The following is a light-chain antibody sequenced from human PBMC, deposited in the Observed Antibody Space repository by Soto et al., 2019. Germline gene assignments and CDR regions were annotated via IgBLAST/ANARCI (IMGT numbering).Light chain of an antibody. V-gene: IGKV3-20*01. J-gene: IGKJ1*01. Sequence: EIVLTQSPGTQSLSPGERATLSRRVSQSVSSSYLAWYQQKPGQAPRLLIYGASSRATGIPDRFSGSGSGTDFTLTISRLEPEDFAVYYCQQYGSSPGTFGQGTKVEIK. CDR1: QSVSSSY. CDR3: QQYGSSPGT. CDR2: GAS.